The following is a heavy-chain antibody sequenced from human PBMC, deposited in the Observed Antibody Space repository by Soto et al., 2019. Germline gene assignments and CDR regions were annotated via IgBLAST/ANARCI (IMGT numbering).Heavy chain of an antibody. CDR3: ARLYSTSMCN. Sequence: GESLKISCKGFGYSFTNYWVAWVLQMPGKGLEWMGIIYPDDSDTRYSPSFQGQVTISADKSISTAYLQWSSLKASDTAMYYCARLYSTSMCNWGQGNLVTMSS. CDR2: IYPDDSDT. V-gene: IGHV5-51*01. D-gene: IGHD6-13*01. CDR1: GYSFTNYW. J-gene: IGHJ4*02.